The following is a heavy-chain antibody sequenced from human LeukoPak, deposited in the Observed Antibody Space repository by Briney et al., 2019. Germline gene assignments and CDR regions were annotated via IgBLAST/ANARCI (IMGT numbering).Heavy chain of an antibody. Sequence: SETLSLTCTVSGGSISSYYWSWIRQPPGKGLEWIGYIYYSGSTNYNPSLKSRVTISVDTSKNQFSLKLSSVTAADTAVYYCARGSYGSSSDYWGQGTLVTVSS. CDR3: ARGSYGSSSDY. V-gene: IGHV4-59*01. CDR1: GGSISSYY. D-gene: IGHD3-10*01. J-gene: IGHJ4*02. CDR2: IYYSGST.